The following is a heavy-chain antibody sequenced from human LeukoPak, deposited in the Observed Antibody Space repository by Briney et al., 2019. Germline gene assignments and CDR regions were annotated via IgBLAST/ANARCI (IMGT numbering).Heavy chain of an antibody. Sequence: PGGSLRLSCAASGFTFSGSAMHWVRQASGKGLEWVGRIRSKVNSYATAYGASVRGRFTISRDDSKNTLYLQMNSLKTEDTAVYYCTTVPYYDILTGPFDYWGQGTLVTVSS. D-gene: IGHD3-9*01. CDR2: IRSKVNSYAT. CDR3: TTVPYYDILTGPFDY. V-gene: IGHV3-73*01. CDR1: GFTFSGSA. J-gene: IGHJ4*02.